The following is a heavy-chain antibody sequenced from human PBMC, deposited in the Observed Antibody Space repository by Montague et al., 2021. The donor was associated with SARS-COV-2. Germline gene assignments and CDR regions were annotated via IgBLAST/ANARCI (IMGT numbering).Heavy chain of an antibody. CDR3: ARGGQPAGNYAPLGYYGLDV. Sequence: PGLVKPTQTLTLTCTFPGFSLTTSAMCVSWIRQPPGKAPEWLARIDWDDDKHYNASLKTRLTISKDTSKNHVVLTMTNMDPVDTGTYYCARGGQPAGNYAPLGYYGLDVWGRGTTVIVSS. CDR2: IDWDDDK. J-gene: IGHJ6*02. CDR1: GFSLTTSAMC. D-gene: IGHD1-7*01. V-gene: IGHV2-70*11.